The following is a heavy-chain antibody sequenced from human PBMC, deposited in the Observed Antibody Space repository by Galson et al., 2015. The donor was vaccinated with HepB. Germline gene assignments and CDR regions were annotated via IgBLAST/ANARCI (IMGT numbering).Heavy chain of an antibody. CDR1: GFTFGRYA. CDR3: AKDLWVGASTPPNYFDY. J-gene: IGHJ4*02. V-gene: IGHV3-23*01. Sequence: SLRLSCAASGFTFGRYAMSWVRQAPGKGLEWVSGISGTGGSTYYADSVKGRFTISRDNSKNTLYLQMNSLRAEDTAVYYCAKDLWVGASTPPNYFDYWGQGTLVTVSS. D-gene: IGHD1-26*01. CDR2: ISGTGGST.